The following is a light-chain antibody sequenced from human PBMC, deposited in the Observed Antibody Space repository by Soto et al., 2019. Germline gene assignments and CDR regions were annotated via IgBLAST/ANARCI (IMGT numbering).Light chain of an antibody. CDR3: QQYNNWPRT. CDR1: QSVTSN. CDR2: GAS. Sequence: EILMAKSPATLSVSPGARGTLSCRAGQSVTSNLAWYQQKPGQAPRLLIYGASTRATVIPSRFSGGGSGTEFTLTISSLQSEDFAFYYCQQYNNWPRTFGQGTKVEI. J-gene: IGKJ1*01. V-gene: IGKV3-15*01.